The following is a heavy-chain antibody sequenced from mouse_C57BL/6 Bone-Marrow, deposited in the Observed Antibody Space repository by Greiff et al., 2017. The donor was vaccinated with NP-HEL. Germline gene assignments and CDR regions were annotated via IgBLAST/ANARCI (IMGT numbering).Heavy chain of an antibody. CDR2: IDPENGDT. Sequence: EVQLQQSGAELVRPGASVKLSCTASGFNIKDDYMHWVKQRPEQGLEWIGWIDPENGDTEYASKFPGTATITADTSSNTAYLPLSSLTSEDTAVYYCTSVTTVVADYWGQGTTLTVSS. D-gene: IGHD1-1*01. CDR3: TSVTTVVADY. J-gene: IGHJ2*01. V-gene: IGHV14-4*01. CDR1: GFNIKDDY.